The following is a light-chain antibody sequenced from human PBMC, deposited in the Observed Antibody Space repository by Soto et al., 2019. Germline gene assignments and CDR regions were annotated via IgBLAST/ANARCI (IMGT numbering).Light chain of an antibody. V-gene: IGLV1-44*01. CDR3: AAWDGSLNNVL. Sequence: QSVLTQPPSASGTPGQRVTNSCSGSGSSIGTNTVNWYRQLPGTAPILLIYGNNQRPSGVPDRFSGSKSGTSASLAISGLQSEDEAEYYCAAWDGSLNNVLFGGGTKVTVL. J-gene: IGLJ2*01. CDR2: GNN. CDR1: GSSIGTNT.